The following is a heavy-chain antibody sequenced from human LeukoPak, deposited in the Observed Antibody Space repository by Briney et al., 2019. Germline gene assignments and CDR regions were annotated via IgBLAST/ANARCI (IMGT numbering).Heavy chain of an antibody. CDR1: GYTFTNYY. CDR3: ARGGAGSHYSLFDC. J-gene: IGHJ4*02. CDR2: INPSSGST. V-gene: IGHV1-46*01. D-gene: IGHD3-10*01. Sequence: ASVKVSCKACGYTFTNYYIHWVREATGQGLEWMGIINPSSGSTSYAQKFQDRVTMTRDTSTSTLYLELSSLWSEDTAVYYCARGGAGSHYSLFDCWGQGTLVTVSS.